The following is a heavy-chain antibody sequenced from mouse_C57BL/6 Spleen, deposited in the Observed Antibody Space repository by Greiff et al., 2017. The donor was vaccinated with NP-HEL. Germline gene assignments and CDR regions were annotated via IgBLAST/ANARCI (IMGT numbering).Heavy chain of an antibody. V-gene: IGHV2-3*01. Sequence: QVQLKESGPGLVAPSQSLSITCTVSGFSLTSYGVSWVRQPPGKGLEWLGVIWGDGSKNYNSALISRLSISKENSTSQVFLKLNSLQTDDTATYYCAQFTTVVGAMDYWGQGTSVTVSS. CDR2: IWGDGSK. J-gene: IGHJ4*01. CDR3: AQFTTVVGAMDY. CDR1: GFSLTSYG. D-gene: IGHD1-1*01.